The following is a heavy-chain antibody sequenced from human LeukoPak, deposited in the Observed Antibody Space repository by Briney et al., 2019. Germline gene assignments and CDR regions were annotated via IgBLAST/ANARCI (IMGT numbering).Heavy chain of an antibody. CDR1: GFTVSGNY. CDR2: IYSGGST. D-gene: IGHD3-9*01. V-gene: IGHV3-66*01. Sequence: GSLRLSCADSGFTVSGNYMRWVRQAPGKGLEWVSVIYSGGSTHYADSVKGRFTISRDNSKNTLYLQMNSLRAEDTAVYYCARDRLHYDSLTGYPADWGQGTLVTVSS. J-gene: IGHJ4*02. CDR3: ARDRLHYDSLTGYPAD.